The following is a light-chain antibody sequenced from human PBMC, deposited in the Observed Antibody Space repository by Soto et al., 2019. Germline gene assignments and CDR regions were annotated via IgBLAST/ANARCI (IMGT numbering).Light chain of an antibody. CDR3: LLSYSGAWV. J-gene: IGLJ3*02. CDR2: DIS. Sequence: QAVGTQEPPLTGPPGGTVTATFAPVIAAVTSGNLPYWFQQKPGQAPRTLIYDISSKHSWTPARFSGSLLGGKAALTLSGAQPEDEAEYYCLLSYSGAWVFGGGTKLTVL. CDR1: IAAVTSGNL. V-gene: IGLV7-46*01.